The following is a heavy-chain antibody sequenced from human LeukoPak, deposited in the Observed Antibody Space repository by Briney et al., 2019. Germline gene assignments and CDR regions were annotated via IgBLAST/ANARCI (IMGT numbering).Heavy chain of an antibody. J-gene: IGHJ2*01. CDR1: GGSISSGGYY. V-gene: IGHV4-31*03. Sequence: PSETLSLTCTVSGGSISSGGYYWSWIRQHPGKGLEWIGYIYYSGSTYYNPSLKSRVTISVDTSKNQFSLKLSSVTAADTAVYYCARDKGAYDYGDRSYWYFDLWGRGTLVTVSS. CDR3: ARDKGAYDYGDRSYWYFDL. D-gene: IGHD4-17*01. CDR2: IYYSGST.